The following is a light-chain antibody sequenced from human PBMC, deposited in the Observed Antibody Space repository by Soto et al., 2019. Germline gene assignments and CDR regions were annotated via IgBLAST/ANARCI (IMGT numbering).Light chain of an antibody. CDR1: NSNIGRNY. V-gene: IGLV1-51*01. CDR2: GNN. Sequence: QAVVTQPPSVSAAPGQTVTISCFGSNSNIGRNYVSWYQQLPGTAPKLLIYGNNNRHSGITDRISGSKSGTSATLGITGLQPGDEADYYCATWDNTLSVEVFGGGTQVTVL. J-gene: IGLJ3*02. CDR3: ATWDNTLSVEV.